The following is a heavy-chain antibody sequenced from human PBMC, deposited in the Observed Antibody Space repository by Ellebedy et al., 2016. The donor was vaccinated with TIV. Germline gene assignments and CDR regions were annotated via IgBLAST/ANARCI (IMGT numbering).Heavy chain of an antibody. CDR3: ARTLSYYYYYMDV. CDR1: GGSITNYY. CDR2: IHSSGTT. D-gene: IGHD3-16*01. V-gene: IGHV4-4*07. J-gene: IGHJ6*03. Sequence: GSLRLXCTVSGGSITNYYWSWIRQAAGKGLEWIGRIHSSGTTTYNPSLKSRVTVSVDTSKNQFSLKVSSVTAADTAVYYCARTLSYYYYYMDVWGKGTTVTVSS.